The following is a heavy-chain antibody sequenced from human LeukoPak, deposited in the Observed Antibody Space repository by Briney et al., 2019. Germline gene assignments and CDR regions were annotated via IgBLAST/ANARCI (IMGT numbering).Heavy chain of an antibody. D-gene: IGHD3-3*01. Sequence: GRSLRLSCAASGFTFDDYAMHWVRQAPGKGLEWVSGISWNSGSIGYADSVKGRFTISRDNAKNSLYLQMNSLRAEDTALYYCAKAHGREWLLKNWGQGTLVTVSS. CDR2: ISWNSGSI. CDR3: AKAHGREWLLKN. CDR1: GFTFDDYA. V-gene: IGHV3-9*01. J-gene: IGHJ4*02.